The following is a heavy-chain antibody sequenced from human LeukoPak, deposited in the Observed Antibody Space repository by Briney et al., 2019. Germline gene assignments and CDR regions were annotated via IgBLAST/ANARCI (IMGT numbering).Heavy chain of an antibody. D-gene: IGHD3-10*01. CDR2: IYYSGST. Sequence: PSETLSLTCTVSGSSISSYYWSWIRQPPGKGLEWIGYIYYSGSTNYNPSLKSRVTISVDTSKNQFSLKLSSVTAADTAVYYCARLYYYGSGKSSRPADIWGQGTMVTVFS. CDR3: ARLYYYGSGKSSRPADI. V-gene: IGHV4-59*01. CDR1: GSSISSYY. J-gene: IGHJ3*02.